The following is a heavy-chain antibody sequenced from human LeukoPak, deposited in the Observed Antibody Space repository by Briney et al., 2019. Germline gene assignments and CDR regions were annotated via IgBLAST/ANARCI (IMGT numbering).Heavy chain of an antibody. J-gene: IGHJ4*02. CDR1: GFTLSSYG. CDR3: ARSPGHSNYFFVY. Sequence: PGGSLRLSCGASGFTLSSYGMHWVRKAPGKGLEWVSSISSSSSYIYYADSVKGRFTISRDNAKNSLYLQMNSLRVEDTAVYYCARSPGHSNYFFVYWGQGTLVTVSS. CDR2: ISSSSSYI. D-gene: IGHD4-11*01. V-gene: IGHV3-21*01.